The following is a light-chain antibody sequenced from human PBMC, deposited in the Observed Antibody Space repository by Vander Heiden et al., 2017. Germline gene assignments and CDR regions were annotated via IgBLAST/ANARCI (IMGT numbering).Light chain of an antibody. J-gene: IGLJ2*01. CDR1: SSDVGGYNY. V-gene: IGLV2-8*01. Sequence: QSALTPPPSASGSPGQSVTISCTGTSSDVGGYNYVSWYQQHPGKAPKLMIYEVNRRPSGVPDRFPGSKSGNTASLTVSGLQAEDEAHYYCNSYAGSNNLVFGGGTKLTVL. CDR2: EVN. CDR3: NSYAGSNNLV.